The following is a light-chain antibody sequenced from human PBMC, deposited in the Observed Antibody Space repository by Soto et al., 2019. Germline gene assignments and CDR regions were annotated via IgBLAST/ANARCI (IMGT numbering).Light chain of an antibody. Sequence: EIVMTQSPASLSVSPGGSVTLSCRASQSVASNLAWYQQKSGQAPRLLIYGTSTRATGVPDRFSGSGSGTDFTLTISSLQAADFAVYHCQHYNNWPITFGQGTRLEIK. CDR2: GTS. CDR1: QSVASN. CDR3: QHYNNWPIT. V-gene: IGKV3-15*01. J-gene: IGKJ5*01.